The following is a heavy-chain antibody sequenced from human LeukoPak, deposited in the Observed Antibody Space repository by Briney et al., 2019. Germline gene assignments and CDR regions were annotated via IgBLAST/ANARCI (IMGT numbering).Heavy chain of an antibody. V-gene: IGHV3-23*01. CDR2: IIDDASRT. J-gene: IGHJ1*01. D-gene: IGHD4-17*01. Sequence: GGSLRLSCDASGFTFRNNAMSWVRQAPGKGLEWVSAIIDDASRTFYADSVKGRFTISRDNSKSTLYLHMNSLRAEDTAIYYCAKNDYAGYAHAEYFHHWGHGTLVTVSS. CDR1: GFTFRNNA. CDR3: AKNDYAGYAHAEYFHH.